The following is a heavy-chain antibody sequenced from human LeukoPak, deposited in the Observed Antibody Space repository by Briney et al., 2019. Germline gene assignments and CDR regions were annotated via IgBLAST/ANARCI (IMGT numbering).Heavy chain of an antibody. Sequence: GRSLRLSCAASGFTFSSFAMHWVRQAPGKGLEWVAVISYDGSNKYFADSVKGRFTISRDNSKNTPYLQMNSLRAEDTAVYYCARDQMIAAAGLDYWGQGTLVTVSS. D-gene: IGHD6-13*01. CDR1: GFTFSSFA. J-gene: IGHJ4*02. CDR3: ARDQMIAAAGLDY. CDR2: ISYDGSNK. V-gene: IGHV3-30-3*01.